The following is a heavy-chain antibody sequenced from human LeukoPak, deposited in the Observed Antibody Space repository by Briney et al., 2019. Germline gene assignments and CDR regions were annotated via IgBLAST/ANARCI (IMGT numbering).Heavy chain of an antibody. CDR1: GYTFTGYY. Sequence: SVKVSCKASGYTFTGYYMHWVRQAPGQGLEWMGWINPNSGGTNYAQKFQGRVTMTRDTSISTAYMELSRLRSDDTAVYYCAREAPGAVPAAPRGFNWFDPWGQGTLVTVSS. D-gene: IGHD2-2*01. J-gene: IGHJ5*02. CDR2: INPNSGGT. CDR3: AREAPGAVPAAPRGFNWFDP. V-gene: IGHV1-2*02.